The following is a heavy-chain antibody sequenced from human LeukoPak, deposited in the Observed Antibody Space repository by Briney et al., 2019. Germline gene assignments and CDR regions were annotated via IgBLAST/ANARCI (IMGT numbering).Heavy chain of an antibody. Sequence: ASVKVSCKASGYIFTSYDINWVRQATGQGLEWMGWMNPNSGNTGYAQKFQGRVTMTRNTSISTAYMELSSLRSEDTAVYYCARVYSSGWYYHYYYYMDVWGKGTTVTVSS. J-gene: IGHJ6*03. CDR2: MNPNSGNT. CDR3: ARVYSSGWYYHYYYYMDV. D-gene: IGHD6-19*01. CDR1: GYIFTSYD. V-gene: IGHV1-8*01.